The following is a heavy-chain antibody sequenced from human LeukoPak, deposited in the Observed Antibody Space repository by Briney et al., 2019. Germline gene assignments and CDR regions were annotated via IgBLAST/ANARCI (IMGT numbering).Heavy chain of an antibody. V-gene: IGHV3-23*01. CDR3: AKVYPDRGCLIAY. Sequence: GGSLRLSCAASGFTFANCAMTWVRQAPGKGLEWVSTIKNGATTTDYADSVKGRFNISRDNSKNTLYLQMNSLRVEDTAIYYCAKVYPDRGCLIAYWGPRTLVTVSS. CDR1: GFTFANCA. CDR2: IKNGATTT. D-gene: IGHD6-19*01. J-gene: IGHJ4*02.